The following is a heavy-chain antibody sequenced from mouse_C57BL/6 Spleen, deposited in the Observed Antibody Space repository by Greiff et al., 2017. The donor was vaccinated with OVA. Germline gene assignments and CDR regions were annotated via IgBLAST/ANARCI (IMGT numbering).Heavy chain of an antibody. Sequence: QVQLQQPGAELVKPGASVKLSCKASGYTFTSYWMHWVKQRPGQGLEWIGMIHPNSGSTNYNEKFKSKATLTVDKSSSTAYMQLSSLTSEDSPVYYCARDDYDMAWFAYWGQGTLVTVSA. J-gene: IGHJ3*01. CDR3: ARDDYDMAWFAY. CDR2: IHPNSGST. D-gene: IGHD2-4*01. CDR1: GYTFTSYW. V-gene: IGHV1-64*01.